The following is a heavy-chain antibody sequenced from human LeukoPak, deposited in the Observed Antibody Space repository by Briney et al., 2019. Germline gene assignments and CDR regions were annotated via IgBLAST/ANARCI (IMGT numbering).Heavy chain of an antibody. D-gene: IGHD2-8*02. J-gene: IGHJ5*02. V-gene: IGHV1-2*02. CDR1: GYIFSGYY. Sequence: ASVKVSCKASGYIFSGYYIHWMRQAPGQGLEWMGWINPNSGDTNYTQKFQGRVTMTRDTPISTAYMELSGLKSDDTAVYFCERDRYCTGGACYRFPNWFDPWGQGTLVTVSS. CDR3: ERDRYCTGGACYRFPNWFDP. CDR2: INPNSGDT.